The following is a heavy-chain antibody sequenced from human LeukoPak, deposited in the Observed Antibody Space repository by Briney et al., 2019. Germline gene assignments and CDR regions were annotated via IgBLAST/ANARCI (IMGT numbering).Heavy chain of an antibody. CDR3: ARPLIMTTVTPVGFDY. J-gene: IGHJ4*02. D-gene: IGHD4-11*01. CDR2: ISAYNGNT. Sequence: GASVKVSCKASGYTFTSYGISWVRQAPGQGLEWMGWISAYNGNTNYAQKLQGRVTMTTDTSTSTAYMELRSLRSDDTAVYYCARPLIMTTVTPVGFDYWGQGTLVTVSS. CDR1: GYTFTSYG. V-gene: IGHV1-18*01.